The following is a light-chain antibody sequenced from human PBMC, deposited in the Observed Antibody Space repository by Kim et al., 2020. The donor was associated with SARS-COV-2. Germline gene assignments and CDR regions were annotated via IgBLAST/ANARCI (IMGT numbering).Light chain of an antibody. CDR1: SLRSYY. Sequence: SSELTQDPAVSVALGQTVRITCEGDSLRSYYASWYQQKPGQAPVLVIYGKNNRPSGIPDRFSGSSSGNTASLTITGAQAEDEADYCCNSRDSSGNPRWVFGGGTQLTVL. V-gene: IGLV3-19*01. CDR2: GKN. J-gene: IGLJ3*02. CDR3: NSRDSSGNPRWV.